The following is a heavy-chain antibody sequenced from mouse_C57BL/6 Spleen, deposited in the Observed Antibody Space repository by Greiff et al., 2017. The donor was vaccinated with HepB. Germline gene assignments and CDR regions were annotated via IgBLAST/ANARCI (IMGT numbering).Heavy chain of an antibody. CDR2: IYPGNSDT. V-gene: IGHV1-5*01. D-gene: IGHD1-1*01. CDR3: TRCYGSSYYAMDY. CDR1: GYTFTSYW. Sequence: SGTVLARPGASVKMSCKTSGYTFTSYWMHWVKQRPGQGLEWIGAIYPGNSDTSYNQKFKGKAKLTAVTSASTAYMERSSLTNEDSAVYYCTRCYGSSYYAMDYWGQGTSVTVSS. J-gene: IGHJ4*01.